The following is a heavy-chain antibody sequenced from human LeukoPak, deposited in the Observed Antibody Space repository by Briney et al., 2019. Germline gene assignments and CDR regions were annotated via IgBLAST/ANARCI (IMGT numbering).Heavy chain of an antibody. Sequence: GGSLRLSCAASGFTFSSYEMNWVRQAPGKGLEWVSYISSSGSNIKYADSVKGRFTISRGHAKNSVYLRMNSLRAEDTAVYYCARDDILTGYPTPFDYWGQGTLVTVSS. CDR2: ISSSGSNI. D-gene: IGHD3-9*01. CDR3: ARDDILTGYPTPFDY. J-gene: IGHJ4*02. CDR1: GFTFSSYE. V-gene: IGHV3-48*03.